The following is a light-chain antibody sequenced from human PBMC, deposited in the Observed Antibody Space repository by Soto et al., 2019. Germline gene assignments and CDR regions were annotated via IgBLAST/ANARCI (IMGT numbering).Light chain of an antibody. V-gene: IGKV4-1*01. CDR3: QQYYSSSLT. CDR2: WAS. CDR1: QSILKSSIKKNS. J-gene: IGKJ4*01. Sequence: DIVMTQSPDSLAVSLGERTTIKCRSSQSILKSSIKKNSLAWYQQKPGQSPRLLVYWASTRDSGVPDRFSGSGSGTDFTLTISRLQAEDVAVYYCQQYYSSSLTFGGGTKVELK.